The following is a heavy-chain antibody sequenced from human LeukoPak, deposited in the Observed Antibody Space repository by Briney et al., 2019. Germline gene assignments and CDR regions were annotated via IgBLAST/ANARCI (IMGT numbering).Heavy chain of an antibody. V-gene: IGHV3-30*18. J-gene: IGHJ4*02. Sequence: GGSLRLSCAASGFTFSNYAMHWVRQAPGKGLEWVAVISYDGSHKYYADSVKGRFTISRDNSKNTLYLQMNSLRDEDTAVYYCAKDREQYYGSGSHHFDYWGQGTLVTVSS. CDR2: ISYDGSHK. CDR3: AKDREQYYGSGSHHFDY. CDR1: GFTFSNYA. D-gene: IGHD3-10*01.